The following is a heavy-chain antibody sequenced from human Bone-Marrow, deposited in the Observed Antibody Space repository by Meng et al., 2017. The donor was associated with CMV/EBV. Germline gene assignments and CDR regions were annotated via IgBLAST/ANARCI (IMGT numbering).Heavy chain of an antibody. CDR1: GFTFSSYA. CDR3: ARSEGTSGWYHYYFDY. D-gene: IGHD6-19*01. V-gene: IGHV3-23*03. Sequence: GESLKISCAASGFTFSSYAMSWVRQAPGKGLEWVSVIYSGGSSTYYADSVKGRFTISRDNAKNSLYLQMNSLRAEDTAVYYCARSEGTSGWYHYYFDYWGQGTLVTVSS. CDR2: IYSGGSST. J-gene: IGHJ4*02.